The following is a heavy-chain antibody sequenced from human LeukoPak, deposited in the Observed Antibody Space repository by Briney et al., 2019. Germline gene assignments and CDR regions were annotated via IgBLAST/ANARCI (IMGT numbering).Heavy chain of an antibody. CDR1: GYTFTDYY. D-gene: IGHD3-10*01. Sequence: GASVKVSCKASGYTFTDYYMHWVRQAPGQGLEWMGWINPKSGGRSYAQRSQGRVTMTRDTSISTAYMELSRLRSDDTAVYYCARALLWFGEPSHIDYWGQGTLVTASS. CDR3: ARALLWFGEPSHIDY. V-gene: IGHV1-2*02. J-gene: IGHJ4*02. CDR2: INPKSGGR.